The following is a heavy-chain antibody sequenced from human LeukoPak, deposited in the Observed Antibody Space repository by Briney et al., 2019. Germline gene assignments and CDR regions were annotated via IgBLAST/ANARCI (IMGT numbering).Heavy chain of an antibody. Sequence: TGGSLRLSCAASGFTFSSHAMHWVRQAPGKGPEWVAVITSDGGYQYCADSVKGRFTISRDDSKNTLYLHMNSLRAEDTAVYYCAKDRSSSWTIDYWGQGTLVTVSS. CDR3: AKDRSSSWTIDY. CDR1: GFTFSSHA. V-gene: IGHV3-30*18. J-gene: IGHJ4*02. CDR2: ITSDGGYQ. D-gene: IGHD6-13*01.